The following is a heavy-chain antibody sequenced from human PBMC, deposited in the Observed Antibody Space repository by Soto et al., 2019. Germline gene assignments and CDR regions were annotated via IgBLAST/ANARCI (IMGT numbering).Heavy chain of an antibody. V-gene: IGHV1-18*01. J-gene: IGHJ4*02. CDR2: TSANNDNT. CDR1: GYTFSTYG. Sequence: QVQLLQSGAEVKKPGASVKVSCKASGYTFSTYGITWVRQAPGQGLEWMGWTSANNDNTNYVQKFRGRVTMTTDTSTSTAYLELRSLRSDDTAVYYCARDQKFPDYWGQGTLVTVSS. CDR3: ARDQKFPDY.